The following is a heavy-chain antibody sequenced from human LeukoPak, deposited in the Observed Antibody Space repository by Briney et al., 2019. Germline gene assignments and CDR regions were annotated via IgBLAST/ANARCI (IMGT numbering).Heavy chain of an antibody. J-gene: IGHJ4*02. D-gene: IGHD5-18*01. CDR2: IYYSGST. Sequence: SETLSLTCTVSGGAISSYYWSWIRQPPGKGLEWVGYIYYSGSTNYNPSLKSRVTISVDTSKNQFSLKLSSVTAADTAVYYCARGGRYSYAFDYWGQGTLVTVSS. CDR3: ARGGRYSYAFDY. CDR1: GGAISSYY. V-gene: IGHV4-59*01.